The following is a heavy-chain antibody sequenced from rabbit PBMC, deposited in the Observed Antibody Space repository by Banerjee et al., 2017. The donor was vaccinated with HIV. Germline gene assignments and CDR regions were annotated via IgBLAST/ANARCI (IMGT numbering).Heavy chain of an antibody. V-gene: IGHV1S40*01. Sequence: QSLEESGGDLVKPGASLTLTCTASGFSFSSSYYMCWVRQAPGKGLEWLGCIDTSSNAWYASWAKGPFTISKTSSTTVTLQMTSLTAADTATYFCARDLAGVIGWNFNLWGPGTLVTVS. CDR2: IDTSSNA. D-gene: IGHD4-1*01. CDR1: GFSFSSSYY. J-gene: IGHJ4*01. CDR3: ARDLAGVIGWNFNL.